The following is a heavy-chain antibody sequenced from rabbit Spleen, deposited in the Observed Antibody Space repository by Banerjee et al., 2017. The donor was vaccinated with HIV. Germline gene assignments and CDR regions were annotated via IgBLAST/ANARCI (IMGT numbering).Heavy chain of an antibody. CDR3: ARNLVAVICCNFRL. V-gene: IGHV1S45*01. Sequence: EQLEESGGGLVKPEGSLTLTCKASGVSLNDKDVMCWVRQAPGKGLEWIACINIVTGKSVFANWAKGRFSMSRTSSTTVVLQMTSLPAADAATYYCARNLVAVICCNFRLWGPGTLVTVS. CDR2: INIVTGKS. J-gene: IGHJ4*01. CDR1: GVSLNDKDV. D-gene: IGHD5-1*01.